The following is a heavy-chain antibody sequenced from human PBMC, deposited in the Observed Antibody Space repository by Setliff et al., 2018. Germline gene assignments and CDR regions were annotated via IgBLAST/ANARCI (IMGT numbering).Heavy chain of an antibody. J-gene: IGHJ4*02. CDR2: INPGGGNA. Sequence: GASVKVSCKASGYGLTTYYMHWVRQAPGQGLEWMGIINPGGGNASYAQKFQSRVTMTRDTSTSTFYMELSMLRSEDTAVYYCARGGMAAAGRKGVFEYWGQGSLVTVSS. V-gene: IGHV1-46*01. D-gene: IGHD6-13*01. CDR1: GYGLTTYY. CDR3: ARGGMAAAGRKGVFEY.